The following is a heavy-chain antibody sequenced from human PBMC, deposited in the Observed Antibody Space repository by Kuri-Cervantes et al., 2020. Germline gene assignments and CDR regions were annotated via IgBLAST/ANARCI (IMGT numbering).Heavy chain of an antibody. D-gene: IGHD2-2*02. V-gene: IGHV1-2*02. J-gene: IGHJ6*02. CDR1: GYTFTGYY. Sequence: ASVKVSCKASGYTFTGYYMHWVRQAPGRGLEWMGWINPNSGGTNYAQKFQGRVTMTRDTSISTAYMELSRLRSDDTAVYYCARDNIVVVPAAILGYYYYGMDVWGQGTTVTVSS. CDR2: INPNSGGT. CDR3: ARDNIVVVPAAILGYYYYGMDV.